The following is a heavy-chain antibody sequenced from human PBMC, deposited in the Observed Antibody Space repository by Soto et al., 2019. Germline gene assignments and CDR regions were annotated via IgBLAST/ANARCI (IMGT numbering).Heavy chain of an antibody. CDR1: GIIFRNYA. V-gene: IGHV3-23*01. CDR3: AKKAEKHFDWMFYADS. CDR2: ISGSGDST. Sequence: LRLSCATSGIIFRNYAMGWVRQAPGKGLEWVSAISGSGDSTYYADSVKGRFTISRDNSKNTLYLQMNSLGVEDTAIFYCAKKAEKHFDWMFYADSWGQGTLVTAPQ. J-gene: IGHJ4*02. D-gene: IGHD3-9*01.